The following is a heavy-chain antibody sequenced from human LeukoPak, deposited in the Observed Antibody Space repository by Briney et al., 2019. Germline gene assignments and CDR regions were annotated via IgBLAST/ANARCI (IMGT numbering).Heavy chain of an antibody. D-gene: IGHD1-26*01. V-gene: IGHV3-48*03. CDR3: ARGSGSYSY. CDR2: ISSSGSTI. Sequence: PGGSLRLSCAASGFTFSSYEMNWVRQAPGKGLEWVSYISSSGSTIYYADSVEGRFTISRDNAKNSLYLQMNSLRAVDTAVYYCARGSGSYSYWGQGTLVTVSS. CDR1: GFTFSSYE. J-gene: IGHJ4*02.